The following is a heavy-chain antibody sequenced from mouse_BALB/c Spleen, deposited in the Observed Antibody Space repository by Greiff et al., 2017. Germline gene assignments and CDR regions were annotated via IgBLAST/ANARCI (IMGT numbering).Heavy chain of an antibody. CDR3: ARDHGTLGRFAY. CDR2: IWAGGST. J-gene: IGHJ3*01. Sequence: VQGVESGPGLVAPSQSLSITCTVSGFSLTSYGVHWVRQPPGKGLEWLGVIWAGGSTNYNSALMSRLSISKDNSKSQVFLKMNSLQTDDTAMYYCARDHGTLGRFAYWGQGTLVTVSA. V-gene: IGHV2-9*02. D-gene: IGHD2-1*01. CDR1: GFSLTSYG.